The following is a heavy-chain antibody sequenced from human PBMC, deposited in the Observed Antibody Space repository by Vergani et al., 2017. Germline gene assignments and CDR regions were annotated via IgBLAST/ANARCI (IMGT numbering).Heavy chain of an antibody. CDR3: AAAGSRDGYNSIGC. D-gene: IGHD5-24*01. Sequence: QVQLVQSGAEVKKPGSSVKVSCKASGGTFSSYAISWVRQAPGQGLEWMGRIIPILGTANYAQKFQERVTITRDMSTSTAYMELSSLRSEDTAVYYCAAAGSRDGYNSIGCWGQGTLVTVSS. CDR2: IIPILGTA. V-gene: IGHV1-69*04. CDR1: GGTFSSYA. J-gene: IGHJ4*02.